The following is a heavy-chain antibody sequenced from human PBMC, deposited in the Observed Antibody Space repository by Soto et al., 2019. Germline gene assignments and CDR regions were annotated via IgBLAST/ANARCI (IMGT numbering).Heavy chain of an antibody. Sequence: ESGGGLVQPGGSLRLSCEASGFTFRNYDMHWVRQGTGKGLEWVSGISAAGDPDYADSVEGRFTISRENAQNFFFLQMNSLRVGDTAVYYCARTDRDFYGLDVWGQGTTVIVSS. CDR3: ARTDRDFYGLDV. J-gene: IGHJ6*02. CDR1: GFTFRNYD. V-gene: IGHV3-13*05. CDR2: ISAAGDP.